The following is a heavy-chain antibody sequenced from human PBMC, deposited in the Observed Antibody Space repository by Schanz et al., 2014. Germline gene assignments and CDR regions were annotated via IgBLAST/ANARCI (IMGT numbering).Heavy chain of an antibody. V-gene: IGHV1-24*01. CDR1: GYSLNELS. CDR2: FHHEDGDT. D-gene: IGHD2-21*01. Sequence: QVQLLQSGSEVKKPGASVKVSCKVSGYSLNELSMHWVRQAPGRGLEWMGGFHHEDGDTVYAQKFQGRVTMTEDTSTETAYMELSGLRSGDTAVYYCATGPHIVVAFDYWGQGTLVTVSS. CDR3: ATGPHIVVAFDY. J-gene: IGHJ4*02.